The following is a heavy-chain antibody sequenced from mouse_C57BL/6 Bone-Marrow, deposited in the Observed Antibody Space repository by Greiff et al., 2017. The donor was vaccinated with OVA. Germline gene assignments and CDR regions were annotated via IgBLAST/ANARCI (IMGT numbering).Heavy chain of an antibody. Sequence: QVQLKQSGAELVRPGTSVKMSCKASGYTFTNYWIGWAKQRPGHGLEWIGDIYPGGGYTNYNEKFKGKATLTADKSSSTAYMQFSSLTSEDSAIYYCARRYGSSYGAMDDWGQGTSVTVSS. CDR2: IYPGGGYT. D-gene: IGHD1-1*01. J-gene: IGHJ4*01. V-gene: IGHV1-63*01. CDR3: ARRYGSSYGAMDD. CDR1: GYTFTNYW.